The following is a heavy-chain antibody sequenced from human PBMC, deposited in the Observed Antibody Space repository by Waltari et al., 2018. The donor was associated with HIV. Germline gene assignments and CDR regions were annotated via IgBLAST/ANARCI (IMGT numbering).Heavy chain of an antibody. J-gene: IGHJ5*02. CDR3: TTYFYGGFDP. V-gene: IGHV3-15*01. CDR1: GFTFSNAW. CDR2: IKSKTDDGTA. Sequence: EVQLVESGGGLVKPGGSLRLSCAASGFTFSNAWMSWVRQAPGKGLEWVGRIKSKTDDGTAAYAAPVRGRFTISRDDSKNTLYLQMDSLKTEDTAVYYCTTYFYGGFDPWGQGTLVTVSS. D-gene: IGHD4-17*01.